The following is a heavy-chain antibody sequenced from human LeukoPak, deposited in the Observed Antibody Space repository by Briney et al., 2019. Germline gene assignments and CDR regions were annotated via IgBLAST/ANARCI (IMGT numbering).Heavy chain of an antibody. CDR1: GFTFISCY. J-gene: IGHJ4*02. V-gene: IGHV3-7*04. CDR2: INQDGSET. CDR3: TTENWYVFEY. D-gene: IGHD1-1*01. Sequence: GGSLRLSCAASGFTFISCYMTWVRQAPGKGLEWVATINQDGSETYYVDSVKGRFTVSRDNAKNSLYLQMNSLRAEDTAVFYCTTENWYVFEYWGQGTLVTASS.